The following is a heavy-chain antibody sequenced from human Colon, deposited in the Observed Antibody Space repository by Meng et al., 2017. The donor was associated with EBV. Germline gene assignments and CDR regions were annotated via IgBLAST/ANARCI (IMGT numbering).Heavy chain of an antibody. CDR3: ARDSRHCTSASCYSWYFDL. CDR1: GYTFTGYY. D-gene: IGHD2-2*02. J-gene: IGHJ2*01. V-gene: IGHV1-2*06. CDR2: INPNSGAT. Sequence: QVQLVKSGVEVKKPGASVKFSCKASGYTFTGYYMHWVRQAPGQGLEWMGRINPNSGATEYAQNFQGRVTMTRDTSISTAYMELSRLRSDDTAVYYCARDSRHCTSASCYSWYFDLWGRGTLVTVSS.